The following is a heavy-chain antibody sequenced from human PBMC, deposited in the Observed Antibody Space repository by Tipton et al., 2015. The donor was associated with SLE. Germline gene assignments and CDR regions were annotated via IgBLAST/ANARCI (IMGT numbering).Heavy chain of an antibody. CDR1: GYSFTRYD. D-gene: IGHD2-21*02. Sequence: QLVQSGAEVKKPGASVKVSCKASGYSFTRYDINWVRQATGKGLEWMGWMNARSGNTGYAQKFQGRVTMTRDTSISTAYMELGSLRSEDTAIYYCARGRGGDWINWFDPWGQGTLVTVSS. CDR3: ARGRGGDWINWFDP. CDR2: MNARSGNT. J-gene: IGHJ5*02. V-gene: IGHV1-8*01.